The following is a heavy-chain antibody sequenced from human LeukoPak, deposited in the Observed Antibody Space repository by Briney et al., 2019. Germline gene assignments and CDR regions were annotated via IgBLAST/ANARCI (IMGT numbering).Heavy chain of an antibody. CDR3: ARGRTYYYDSSGYYYLDY. J-gene: IGHJ4*02. CDR1: GGSISSGGYS. Sequence: SQTLSLTCAVSGGSISSGGYSWSWIRQPPGKGLEWIGEINHSGSTNYNPSLKSRVTISVDTSKNQFSLKLSSVTAADTAVYYCARGRTYYYDSSGYYYLDYWGQGTLVTVSS. D-gene: IGHD3-22*01. CDR2: INHSGST. V-gene: IGHV4-30-2*01.